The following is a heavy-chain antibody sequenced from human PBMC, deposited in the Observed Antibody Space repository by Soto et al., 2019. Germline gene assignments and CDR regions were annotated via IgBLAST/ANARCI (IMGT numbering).Heavy chain of an antibody. CDR2: ISYDGSNK. CDR3: GRRGSSWYFDY. D-gene: IGHD6-13*01. J-gene: IGHJ4*02. CDR1: GFTFNNYG. Sequence: GGSLRLSCAASGFTFNNYGMHWVRQAPGKGLEWVAVISYDGSNKYYADSVKGRFTISRDNSKNTLNLQMNSLRAEDTAVYYCGRRGSSWYFDYWGQGTMVTVSS. V-gene: IGHV3-33*05.